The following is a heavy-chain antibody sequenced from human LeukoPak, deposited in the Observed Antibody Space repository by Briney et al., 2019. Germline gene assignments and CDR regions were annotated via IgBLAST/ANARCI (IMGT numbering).Heavy chain of an antibody. CDR1: GFTFSSYG. V-gene: IGHV3-30*03. D-gene: IGHD1-26*01. J-gene: IGHJ6*02. CDR2: ISYDGSNK. CDR3: ARGIVGAPFEYYYYGMDV. Sequence: GGSLRLSCAASGFTFSSYGMHWVRQAPGKGLEWVAVISYDGSNKYYADSVKGRFTISRDNSKNTLYLQMNSLRAEDTAVYYCARGIVGAPFEYYYYGMDVWGQGTTVTVSS.